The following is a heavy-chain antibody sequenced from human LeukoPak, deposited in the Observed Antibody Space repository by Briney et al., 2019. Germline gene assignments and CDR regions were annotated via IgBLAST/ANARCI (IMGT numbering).Heavy chain of an antibody. V-gene: IGHV1-24*01. Sequence: ASVKVSCKVSGYTLTELSMHWVRQAPGKGLEWMGGFDPEDGETIYAQKFQGRVTMTEDTSTDTAYMELSSLRSEDTAVYYCATPSLPIAAAGKPFDYWGQGTLVTVSS. CDR1: GYTLTELS. J-gene: IGHJ4*02. CDR2: FDPEDGET. CDR3: ATPSLPIAAAGKPFDY. D-gene: IGHD6-13*01.